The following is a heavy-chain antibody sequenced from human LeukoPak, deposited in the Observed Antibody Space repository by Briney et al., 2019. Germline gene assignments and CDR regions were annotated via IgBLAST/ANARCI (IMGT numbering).Heavy chain of an antibody. D-gene: IGHD4-11*01. V-gene: IGHV4-30-4*01. Sequence: SETLSLTCTVSGGSISRGDYYWSWIRQPPGKGLEWIGYIYYSGSTYYNPSLESPVTISVDTSKNQFSLKLSSVTAADTAVYYCARDTVTLPSYSDGMDVWGQGTTVTVPS. J-gene: IGHJ6*02. CDR1: GGSISRGDYY. CDR2: IYYSGST. CDR3: ARDTVTLPSYSDGMDV.